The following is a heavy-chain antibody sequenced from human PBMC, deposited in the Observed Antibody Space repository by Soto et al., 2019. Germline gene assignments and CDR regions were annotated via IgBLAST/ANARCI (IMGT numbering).Heavy chain of an antibody. CDR3: ARPTEAHYYYYGMDV. V-gene: IGHV3-30-3*01. J-gene: IGHJ6*02. CDR2: ISYDGSNK. Sequence: QVQLVESGGGVVQPGRSLRLSCAASGFTFSSYAMHWVRQAPGKGLEWVAVISYDGSNKYYADSVKGRFTISRDNSKNTLDLQMNSLRGEDTAVYYCARPTEAHYYYYGMDVWGQGTTVTVSS. CDR1: GFTFSSYA.